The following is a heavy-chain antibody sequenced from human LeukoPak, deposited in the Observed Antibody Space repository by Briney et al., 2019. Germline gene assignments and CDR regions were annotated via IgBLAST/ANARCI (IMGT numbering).Heavy chain of an antibody. J-gene: IGHJ1*01. CDR1: GGTFSSYA. CDR3: ARGGEEGIPTYYYDSSGYYNAEYFQH. Sequence: SVKVSCKASGGTFSSYAISWVRQALGQGLEWMGGIIPIFGTANYAQKFQGRVTITADESTSTAYMELSSLRSEDTAVYYCARGGEEGIPTYYYDSSGYYNAEYFQHWGQGTLVTVSS. CDR2: IIPIFGTA. V-gene: IGHV1-69*13. D-gene: IGHD3-22*01.